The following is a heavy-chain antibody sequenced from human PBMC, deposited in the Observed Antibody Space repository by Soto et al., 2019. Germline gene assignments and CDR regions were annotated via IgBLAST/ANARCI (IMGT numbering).Heavy chain of an antibody. CDR1: GGSISSGGYY. J-gene: IGHJ4*02. Sequence: PSETLSLTCTVSGGSISSGGYYWSWIRQHPGKGLEWIGYIYYSGSTYYNPSLKSRVTISVDTSRNQFSLKLSSVTAADTAVYYCARENPDILTGYYQLDYWGQGTLVTVSS. CDR2: IYYSGST. D-gene: IGHD3-9*01. CDR3: ARENPDILTGYYQLDY. V-gene: IGHV4-31*03.